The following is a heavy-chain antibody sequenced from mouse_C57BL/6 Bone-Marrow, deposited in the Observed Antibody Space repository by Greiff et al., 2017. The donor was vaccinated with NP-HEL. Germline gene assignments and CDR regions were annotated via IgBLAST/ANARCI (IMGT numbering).Heavy chain of an antibody. CDR3: TPTVVAQGKYAMDY. CDR1: GFTFSDAW. D-gene: IGHD1-1*01. J-gene: IGHJ4*01. Sequence: EVKLVESGGGLVQPGGSMKLSCAASGFTFSDAWMDWVRQSPEKGLEWVAEIRNKANNHATYYAESVKGRFTISRDDSKSSVYLQMNSLRAEDTGIYYCTPTVVAQGKYAMDYWGQGTSVTVSS. V-gene: IGHV6-6*01. CDR2: IRNKANNHAT.